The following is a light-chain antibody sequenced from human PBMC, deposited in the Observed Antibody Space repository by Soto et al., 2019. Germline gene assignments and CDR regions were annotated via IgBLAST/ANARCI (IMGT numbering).Light chain of an antibody. V-gene: IGLV1-44*01. Sequence: QSVLTQPPSASGTPGQRVTISCSGSSSNIGRNTVNWYQQLPGTAPKLLIYSDNQRPSGVPDRFSVSKSGTSVSLAISGLQSDDEADYYCAAWDDSLTGMVFGGGTKLTVL. CDR3: AAWDDSLTGMV. J-gene: IGLJ2*01. CDR1: SSNIGRNT. CDR2: SDN.